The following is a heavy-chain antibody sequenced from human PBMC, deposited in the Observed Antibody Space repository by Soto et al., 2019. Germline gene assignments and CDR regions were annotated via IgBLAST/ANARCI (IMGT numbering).Heavy chain of an antibody. Sequence: PGGPQSLSYTSSGFTITGYWMSWVRQAPGKGLEWVANIMQDGSEKYYVDSVKGRFTISRDNAKNSLYLQMNSLRAEDTAVYYCARDFEAAMVYWGQGTLVNV. CDR1: GFTITGYW. CDR3: ARDFEAAMVY. D-gene: IGHD2-2*01. V-gene: IGHV3-7*03. J-gene: IGHJ4*02. CDR2: IMQDGSEK.